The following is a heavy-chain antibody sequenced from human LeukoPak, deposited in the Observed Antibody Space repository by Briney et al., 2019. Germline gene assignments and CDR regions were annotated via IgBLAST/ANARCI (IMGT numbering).Heavy chain of an antibody. CDR3: ARASDYYDSSGSCDY. D-gene: IGHD3-22*01. V-gene: IGHV1-69*04. CDR1: GGTFSSYA. J-gene: IGHJ4*01. Sequence: SVKVSCKASGGTFSSYAISWVRQAPGQGLEWMGRIIPILGIANYAQKFQGRVTITADKSTSTAYMELSSLRSEDTAVYYCARASDYYDSSGSCDYCGHGTLVTVSS. CDR2: IIPILGIA.